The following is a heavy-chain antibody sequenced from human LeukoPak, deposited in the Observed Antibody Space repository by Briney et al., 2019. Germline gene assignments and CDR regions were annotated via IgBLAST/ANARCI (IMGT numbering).Heavy chain of an antibody. V-gene: IGHV4-4*02. CDR2: FYHSGST. CDR3: ARERGYYDVLTGYYPFDY. J-gene: IGHJ4*02. D-gene: IGHD3-9*01. Sequence: SETLSLTCAVSGGSISSSNWWSWVRQPPGKGLGWIGEFYHSGSTNYNPSLTSRDTISVDKSKNQFSVKLSSVTAADTAVYYCARERGYYDVLTGYYPFDYWGQGTLVTVSS. CDR1: GGSISSSNW.